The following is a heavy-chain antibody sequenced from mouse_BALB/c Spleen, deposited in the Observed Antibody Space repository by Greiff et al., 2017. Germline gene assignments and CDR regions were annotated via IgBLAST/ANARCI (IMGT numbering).Heavy chain of an antibody. D-gene: IGHD4-1*01. CDR1: GFTFSSYA. V-gene: IGHV5-9-4*01. CDR2: ISSGGSYT. CDR3: ARELGNYYAMDY. J-gene: IGHJ4*01. Sequence: EVKLVESGGGLVKPGGSLKLSCAASGFTFSSYAMSWVRQSPEKRLEWVAEISSGGSYTYYPDTVTGRFTISRDNAKNTLHLEMSSLRSEDTAMYYCARELGNYYAMDYWGQGTSVTVSS.